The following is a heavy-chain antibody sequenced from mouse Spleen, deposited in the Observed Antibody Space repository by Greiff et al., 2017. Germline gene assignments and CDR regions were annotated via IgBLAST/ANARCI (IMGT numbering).Heavy chain of an antibody. D-gene: IGHD2-10*02. CDR1: GFTFSSYG. CDR2: ISSGGSYT. J-gene: IGHJ2*01. V-gene: IGHV5-6*01. Sequence: EVKLVESGGDLVKPGGSLKLSCAASGFTFSSYGMSWVRQTPDKRLEWVATISSGGSYTYYPDSVKGRFTISRDNAKNTLYLQMSRLKSEDTAIYYCARPPYGNYFDYWGQGTTLTVS. CDR3: ARPPYGNYFDY.